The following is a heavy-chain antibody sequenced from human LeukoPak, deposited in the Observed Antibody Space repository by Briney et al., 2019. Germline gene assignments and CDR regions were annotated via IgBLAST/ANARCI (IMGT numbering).Heavy chain of an antibody. Sequence: GESLKISCKDSGHNLATHYINWVRQMPGKGLEWMGRIDPDDSYTNYSPAFQGRVKMSADKSSRTAYLQWSSLEASDTAMYDCARRPGGVLADTDFLESWGQGTLVIVSS. V-gene: IGHV5-10-1*01. D-gene: IGHD3-3*01. CDR2: IDPDDSYT. CDR1: GHNLATHY. CDR3: ARRPGGVLADTDFLES. J-gene: IGHJ4*02.